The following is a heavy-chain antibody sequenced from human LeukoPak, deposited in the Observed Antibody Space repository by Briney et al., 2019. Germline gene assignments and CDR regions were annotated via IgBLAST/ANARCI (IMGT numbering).Heavy chain of an antibody. V-gene: IGHV3-66*01. J-gene: IGHJ1*01. CDR3: ARDGPSMSIQV. CDR2: IDRGDNT. Sequence: GGSLRLSCAASGFTVSSYYMSWVRQAPGKGLEWVSVIDRGDNTNYADSAKGRFTISRDNSKNTLYLQMNGLTADDTAVYYCARDGPSMSIQVWGQGTLVTVSS. D-gene: IGHD6-6*01. CDR1: GFTVSSYY.